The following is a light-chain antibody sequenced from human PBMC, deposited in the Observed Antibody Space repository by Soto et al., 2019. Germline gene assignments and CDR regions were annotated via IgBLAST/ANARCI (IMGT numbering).Light chain of an antibody. CDR2: SAS. V-gene: IGKV3-20*01. CDR3: QQYASSPRSWT. CDR1: QSVSSSY. J-gene: IGKJ1*01. Sequence: EIVLTQSPGTLSLSPGERATLSCRASQSVSSSYLAWYQQKPGQAPRLLIFSASSRATGIPDRFSGSGFGTDFTLTISRLEPEVFAVYYCQQYASSPRSWTFGQGTKVEIK.